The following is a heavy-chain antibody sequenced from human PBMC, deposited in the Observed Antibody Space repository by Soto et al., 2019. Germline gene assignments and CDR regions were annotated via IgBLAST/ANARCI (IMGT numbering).Heavy chain of an antibody. J-gene: IGHJ4*02. D-gene: IGHD1-26*01. CDR2: ISYDGSNK. Sequence: GGSLRLSCAASGFTFSSYGVHWVRQAPGKGLEWVAVISYDGSNKYYADSVKGRFTISRDNSKNTLYLQMNSLRAEDTAVYYCAKDRLGGSIIYYFDYWGQGTLVTVSS. CDR1: GFTFSSYG. V-gene: IGHV3-30*18. CDR3: AKDRLGGSIIYYFDY.